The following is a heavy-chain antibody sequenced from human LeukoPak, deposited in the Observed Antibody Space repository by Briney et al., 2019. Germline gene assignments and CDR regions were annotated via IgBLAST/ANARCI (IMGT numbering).Heavy chain of an antibody. D-gene: IGHD3-22*01. CDR2: IYSGGST. CDR3: ARRAGDYSHPYDY. Sequence: GGSLRLSCAASGLTVSSNSMSWVRQAPGKGLEWVSFIYSGGSTYYADSVKGRFTISRDNSKNTLYLQMNSLRADDTAVYYCARRAGDYSHPYDYWGQGTLVTVSS. J-gene: IGHJ4*02. CDR1: GLTVSSNS. V-gene: IGHV3-53*01.